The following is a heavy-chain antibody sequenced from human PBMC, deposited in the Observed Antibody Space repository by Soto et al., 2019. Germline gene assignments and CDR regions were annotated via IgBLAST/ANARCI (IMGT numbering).Heavy chain of an antibody. CDR1: GGSVSSGSSY. Sequence: QVQLQESGPGLVKPSETLSLTCTVSGGSVSSGSSYWSWIRQPPGKGLEWIGYIYYSGSTNYNPSLKSRITISVDTSKNQFSLKLSSVTAADTAVYYCARVYYYGSGSPLWGQGTLVTVSS. D-gene: IGHD3-10*01. V-gene: IGHV4-61*01. CDR2: IYYSGST. J-gene: IGHJ4*02. CDR3: ARVYYYGSGSPL.